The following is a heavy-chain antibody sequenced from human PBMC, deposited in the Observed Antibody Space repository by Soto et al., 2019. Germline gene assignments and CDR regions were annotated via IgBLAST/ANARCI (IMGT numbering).Heavy chain of an antibody. D-gene: IGHD6-6*01. V-gene: IGHV4-4*07. CDR3: AKDGPYSSSSGSFDY. Sequence: SETLSLTCTVSGGSISSYYWSWIRQPAGKGLEWIGRIYTSGSTNYNPSLKSRVTMSVDTSKNQFSLKLSSVTAADTAVYYCAKDGPYSSSSGSFDYWGQGTLVTVSS. J-gene: IGHJ4*02. CDR2: IYTSGST. CDR1: GGSISSYY.